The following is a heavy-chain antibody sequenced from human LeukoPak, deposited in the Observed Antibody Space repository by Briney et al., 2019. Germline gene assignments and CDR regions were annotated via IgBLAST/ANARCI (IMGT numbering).Heavy chain of an antibody. V-gene: IGHV1-8*01. D-gene: IGHD2-8*02. Sequence: ASVKVSCKASGYTFTSYDINWVRQATGQGLEWMGWMNPNSGNTGYAQKFQGRVTMTRNTSISTAYMELSSLRSEDTAVYYCAKDPHMPGGVYYYYGMDVWGQGTTVTVSS. CDR2: MNPNSGNT. CDR1: GYTFTSYD. CDR3: AKDPHMPGGVYYYYGMDV. J-gene: IGHJ6*02.